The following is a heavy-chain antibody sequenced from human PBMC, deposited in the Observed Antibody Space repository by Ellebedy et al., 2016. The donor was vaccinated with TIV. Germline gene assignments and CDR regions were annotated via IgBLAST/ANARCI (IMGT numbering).Heavy chain of an antibody. V-gene: IGHV3-9*03. J-gene: IGHJ6*02. CDR3: VKASTSSWKFAPYGWDV. CDR1: GFSFDDYA. D-gene: IGHD6-13*01. CDR2: ISYNSRSI. Sequence: PGGSLRLSCAASGFSFDDYAMHWVRQAPGKGLEWVSGISYNSRSIAYADSVKGRFTISRDNAKNSLYLQMNSLRPEDMAFYYCVKASTSSWKFAPYGWDVWGQGTPVTVSS.